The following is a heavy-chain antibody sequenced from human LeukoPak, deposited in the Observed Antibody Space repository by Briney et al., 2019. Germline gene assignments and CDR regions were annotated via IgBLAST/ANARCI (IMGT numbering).Heavy chain of an antibody. CDR1: GGSISSYY. J-gene: IGHJ5*02. V-gene: IGHV4-59*08. D-gene: IGHD6-13*01. CDR3: AGASSTRWYNWFDP. Sequence: PSETLSLTCTVSGGSISSYYWNWIRQPPGKGLEWIGYIYYSGDTNYNPSLDSRVTISLDTSNNQFSLKVRSVTAADTAVYYCAGASSTRWYNWFDPWGQGTLVTMSS. CDR2: IYYSGDT.